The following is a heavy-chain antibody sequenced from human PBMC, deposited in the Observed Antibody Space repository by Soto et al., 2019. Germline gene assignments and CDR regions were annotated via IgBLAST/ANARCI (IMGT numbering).Heavy chain of an antibody. D-gene: IGHD6-13*01. J-gene: IGHJ4*02. V-gene: IGHV1-8*01. CDR2: MNPNSGNT. CDR1: GYTFTSYD. Sequence: QVQLVQSGAEVKEPGASVKVSCKASGYTFTSYDINWVRQATGQGLEWMGWMNPNSGNTGYAQKFQGRVTMTRNTSISTAYMALSSLRSEDTAVYYCAREHSSSWRFDYWGQGTLVTVSS. CDR3: AREHSSSWRFDY.